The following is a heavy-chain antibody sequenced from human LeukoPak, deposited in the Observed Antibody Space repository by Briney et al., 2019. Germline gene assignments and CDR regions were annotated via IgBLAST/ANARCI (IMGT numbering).Heavy chain of an antibody. D-gene: IGHD3-22*01. CDR1: GLTFDDYA. CDR2: ISWEGGST. J-gene: IGHJ4*02. CDR3: AKDRGDYYDSSGYYGFDY. Sequence: GGPLGLSCAASGLTFDDYAMHWVRQAPGKGLEWVSLISWEGGSTYYADSVKGRFTISRNNSKNSLYLQMNSLRAEDTALYYCAKDRGDYYDSSGYYGFDYWGQGTLVTVSS. V-gene: IGHV3-43D*03.